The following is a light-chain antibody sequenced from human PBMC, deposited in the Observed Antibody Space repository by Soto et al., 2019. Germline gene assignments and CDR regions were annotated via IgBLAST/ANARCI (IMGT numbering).Light chain of an antibody. Sequence: EIVMTQSPATLSVSPGEGATLSCRASQSVSSSLAWYQQKPGQPPRLLISGASTRATGIPARFSGSGSGTEFTLTFISLQSEDSAVYFCQQYYSRPRTFGQGTKVDIK. J-gene: IGKJ2*01. CDR1: QSVSSS. CDR3: QQYYSRPRT. CDR2: GAS. V-gene: IGKV3-15*01.